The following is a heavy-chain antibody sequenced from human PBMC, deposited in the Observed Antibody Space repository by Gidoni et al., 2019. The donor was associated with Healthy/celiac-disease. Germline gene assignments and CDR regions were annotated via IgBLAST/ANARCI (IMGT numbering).Heavy chain of an antibody. Sequence: QVQLVQSGAEVKKPGASVKVSCKASGYTFTSYYMHWVRQAPGQGLEWRGIINPSGGSTSYAQKFQGRVTMTRDTSTSTVYMELSSLRSEDTAVYYCARDPPRPPTYYDQVAGYYYGMDVWGQGTTVTVSS. V-gene: IGHV1-46*01. CDR1: GYTFTSYY. D-gene: IGHD3-22*01. CDR3: ARDPPRPPTYYDQVAGYYYGMDV. CDR2: INPSGGST. J-gene: IGHJ6*02.